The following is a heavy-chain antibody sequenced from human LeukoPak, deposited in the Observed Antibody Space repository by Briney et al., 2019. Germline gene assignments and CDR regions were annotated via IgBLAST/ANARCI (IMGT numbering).Heavy chain of an antibody. CDR3: ARDPRPFLWFGELPEGY. Sequence: GASVKVSCKASGYTFTIYGTSWVRQAPGQGLERMGWISAYNGNTNYAQKLQGRVTMTTDTSTSTAYMELRSLRSDDTAVYYCARDPRPFLWFGELPEGYWGQGTLVTVSS. J-gene: IGHJ4*02. V-gene: IGHV1-18*01. CDR2: ISAYNGNT. D-gene: IGHD3-10*01. CDR1: GYTFTIYG.